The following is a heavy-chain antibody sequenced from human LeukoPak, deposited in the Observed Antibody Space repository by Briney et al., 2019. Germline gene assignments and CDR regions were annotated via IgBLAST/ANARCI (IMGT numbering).Heavy chain of an antibody. CDR2: LSNDGSNK. CDR1: GFTFSSYA. CDR3: ASSTMIWGAMLY. Sequence: PGRSLTLSCADSGFTFSSYAMHWVRQAPGKGLEWVTALSNDGSNKYYADSVKGRFTISRDNSKNTLYLQMDSLRAEDTAVYYCASSTMIWGAMLYWGQGTLVTVSS. D-gene: IGHD3-16*01. V-gene: IGHV3-30-3*01. J-gene: IGHJ4*02.